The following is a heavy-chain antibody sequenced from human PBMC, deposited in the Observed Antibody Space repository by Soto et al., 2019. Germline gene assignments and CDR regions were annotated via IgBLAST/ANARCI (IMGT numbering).Heavy chain of an antibody. CDR3: ATQFMITFGGVIVADY. Sequence: ASVKVSCKVSGYTLTELSMHWVRQAPGKGLEWMGGFDPEDGETIYAQKFQGRVTMTEDTSTDTAYMELSSLRSEDTAVYYCATQFMITFGGVIVADYWGQGPLVTVSS. CDR2: FDPEDGET. J-gene: IGHJ4*02. D-gene: IGHD3-16*02. V-gene: IGHV1-24*01. CDR1: GYTLTELS.